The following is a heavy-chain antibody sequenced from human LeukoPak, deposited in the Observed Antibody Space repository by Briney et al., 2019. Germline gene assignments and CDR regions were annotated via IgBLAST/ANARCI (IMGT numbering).Heavy chain of an antibody. D-gene: IGHD2-21*02. Sequence: GGSLRLSCVVSGFTFNRCWMNWVRQAPGKGLEWVAHINPDGRDTYYVDSVKGRFTISRDNAQNSMYLQMNSLRVEDTAVYYCTSWGDTTAEHFQRWGQGTLVTVSS. CDR2: INPDGRDT. CDR3: TSWGDTTAEHFQR. CDR1: GFTFNRCW. V-gene: IGHV3-7*01. J-gene: IGHJ1*01.